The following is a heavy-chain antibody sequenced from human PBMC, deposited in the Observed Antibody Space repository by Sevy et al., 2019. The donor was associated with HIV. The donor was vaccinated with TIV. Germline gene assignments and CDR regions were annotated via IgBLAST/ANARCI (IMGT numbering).Heavy chain of an antibody. D-gene: IGHD4-17*01. Sequence: GGSLRLSCAASGFSFNDYYMSWIRQAPGKGLEWVSYISSRTGYTNYADSVKGRFTISRDNVNISMYLQMNRLRAEDTGIYYSLRNDYGGNAASGNSFDYWGQGTLVTASS. J-gene: IGHJ4*02. CDR3: LRNDYGGNAASGNSFDY. CDR1: GFSFNDYY. CDR2: ISSRTGYT. V-gene: IGHV3-11*06.